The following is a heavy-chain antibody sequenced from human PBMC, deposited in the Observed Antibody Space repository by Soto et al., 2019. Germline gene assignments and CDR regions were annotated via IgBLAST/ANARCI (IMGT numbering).Heavy chain of an antibody. D-gene: IGHD3-3*01. CDR2: ISAGNGNT. CDR1: GYTFTSYG. Sequence: ASVKVSCKASGYTFTSYGISWVRQAPGQGLEWMGWISAGNGNTKYSQKFQGRVTITRDTSASTAYMELSSLRSEDTAVYYCARAYYDFWSGPSRPLDYWGQGTLVTVSS. J-gene: IGHJ4*02. V-gene: IGHV1-18*01. CDR3: ARAYYDFWSGPSRPLDY.